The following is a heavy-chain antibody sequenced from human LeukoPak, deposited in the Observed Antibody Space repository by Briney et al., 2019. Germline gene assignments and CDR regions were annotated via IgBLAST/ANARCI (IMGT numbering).Heavy chain of an antibody. CDR1: GFTFSSYA. CDR3: AKALTTYGSGSYYPEGSDY. D-gene: IGHD3-10*01. V-gene: IGHV3-23*01. J-gene: IGHJ4*02. Sequence: GGSLRLSCAASGFTFSSYAMSWVRQAPGKGLEWVSAISGSGGSTYYADSVKGRFTISRDNSKSTLYLQMNSLRAEDTAVYYCAKALTTYGSGSYYPEGSDYWGQGTLVTVSS. CDR2: ISGSGGST.